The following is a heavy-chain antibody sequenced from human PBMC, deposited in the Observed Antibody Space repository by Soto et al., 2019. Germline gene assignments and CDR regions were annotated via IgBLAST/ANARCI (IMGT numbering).Heavy chain of an antibody. CDR1: GYSFTSYW. V-gene: IGHV5-51*01. D-gene: IGHD2-2*01. CDR3: AKDLALTRCISTTCYEYYYFGMDV. J-gene: IGHJ6*02. CDR2: IYPGDSDT. Sequence: GESLKISCKGSGYSFTSYWIGWVRQMPGKGLEWMGIIYPGDSDTRYSPSFQGQVTISRDNSKNTLYLQMNSLRAEDTAVYYCAKDLALTRCISTTCYEYYYFGMDVWGQGTTVTVSS.